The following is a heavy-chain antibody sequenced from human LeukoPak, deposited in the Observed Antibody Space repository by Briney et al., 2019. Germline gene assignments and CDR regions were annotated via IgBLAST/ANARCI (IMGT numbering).Heavy chain of an antibody. CDR2: ISSSSSYI. CDR1: GFTFSSYS. CDR3: ARDLYYYDSSGLIDY. J-gene: IGHJ4*02. V-gene: IGHV3-21*01. D-gene: IGHD3-22*01. Sequence: PGGSLRLSCAASGFTFSSYSMNWVRQAPGKGLEWVSSISSSSSYIYYADSVKGRFTISRDNAKNSLYLQMNSLRAEDTPVYYCARDLYYYDSSGLIDYWGQGTLVTVSS.